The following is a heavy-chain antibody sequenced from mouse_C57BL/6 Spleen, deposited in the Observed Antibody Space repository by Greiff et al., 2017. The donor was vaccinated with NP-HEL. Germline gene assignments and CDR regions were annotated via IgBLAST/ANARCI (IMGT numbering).Heavy chain of an antibody. J-gene: IGHJ2*01. CDR3: ARDSYSNPYDY. CDR2: ISDGGSYT. Sequence: VQLKQSGGGLVKPGGSLKLSCAASGFTFSSYAMSWVRQTPEKRLEWVATISDGGSYTYYPDNVKGRLTISRDNAKNNLYLQMSHLKSEDTAMYYCARDSYSNPYDYWGQGTTLTVSS. D-gene: IGHD2-5*01. CDR1: GFTFSSYA. V-gene: IGHV5-4*01.